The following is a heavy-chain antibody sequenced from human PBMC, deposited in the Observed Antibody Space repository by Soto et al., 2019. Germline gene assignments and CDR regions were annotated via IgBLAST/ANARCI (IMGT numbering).Heavy chain of an antibody. V-gene: IGHV4-39*01. CDR1: GGSISSSSYY. J-gene: IGHJ3*02. CDR3: ARPIAAYLHASDAFEI. CDR2: IYYSGST. D-gene: IGHD6-6*01. Sequence: SETLSLTCTVSGGSISSSSYYWGWIRQPPGKGLEWIGSIYYSGSTYYNPSLKSRVTISVDTSKNQFSLKLSSVTAADTAVYYCARPIAAYLHASDAFEIWGQGTMVTVSS.